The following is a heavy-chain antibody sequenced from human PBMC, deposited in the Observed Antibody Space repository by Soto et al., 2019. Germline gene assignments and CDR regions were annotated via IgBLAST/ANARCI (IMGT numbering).Heavy chain of an antibody. CDR3: AKDLKETYYDILTGGYYFYY. CDR1: GFTFSSYA. V-gene: IGHV3-23*01. D-gene: IGHD3-9*01. J-gene: IGHJ4*02. CDR2: ISGSGGST. Sequence: EVQLLESGGGLVQPGGSLRLSCAASGFTFSSYAMSWVRQAPGKGLEWVSAISGSGGSTYYADSVKGRFTISRDNSKNTLYLQMNSLRAEDTAVYYCAKDLKETYYDILTGGYYFYYWGQGTLVTVSS.